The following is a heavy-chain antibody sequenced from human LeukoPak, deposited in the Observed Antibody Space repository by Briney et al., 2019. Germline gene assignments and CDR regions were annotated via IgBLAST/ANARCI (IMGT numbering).Heavy chain of an antibody. V-gene: IGHV3-23*01. CDR1: GFTFSSYA. J-gene: IGHJ4*02. CDR2: ISGGSGST. D-gene: IGHD6-6*01. Sequence: GGSLRLSCAASGFTFSSYAMSWVRQAPGKGLEWVSGISGGSGSTYYADPVKGRFTITRDNSNGTLYLQMNSLRAEDTALYYCAKDVRAIAPRYFDFWGQGTLVTVSS. CDR3: AKDVRAIAPRYFDF.